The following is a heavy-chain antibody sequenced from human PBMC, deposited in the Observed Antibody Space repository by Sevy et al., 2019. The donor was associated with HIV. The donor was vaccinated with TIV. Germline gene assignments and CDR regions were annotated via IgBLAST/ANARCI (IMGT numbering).Heavy chain of an antibody. CDR2: ITGDSSYM. Sequence: GGSLRLSCAASGFTFSSYNMNWVRQAPGKGLEWISSITGDSSYMYDADSVKGRFTISRDNAKNSLYLHMNGLRAEDTAVYYCARDRPTLNYHACSGYNYYFDSWGQGTLVTVSS. V-gene: IGHV3-21*01. D-gene: IGHD3-22*01. CDR3: ARDRPTLNYHACSGYNYYFDS. J-gene: IGHJ4*02. CDR1: GFTFSSYN.